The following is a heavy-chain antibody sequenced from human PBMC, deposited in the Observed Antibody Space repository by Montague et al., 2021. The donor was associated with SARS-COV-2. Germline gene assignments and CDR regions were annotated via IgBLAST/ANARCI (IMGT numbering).Heavy chain of an antibody. Sequence: SETLSLTCTVSGGSVISDTYFWSWIRQPPGKGLEWIAYIYDSDTTNNNPSFWSRVSISSERSKNQFSLKLTSVTPADTAVYYCARAANISSGFYDHPFEYWGQGILVTVSS. V-gene: IGHV4-61*01. CDR1: GGSVISDTYF. J-gene: IGHJ4*02. CDR3: ARAANISSGFYDHPFEY. CDR2: IYDSDTT. D-gene: IGHD3-9*01.